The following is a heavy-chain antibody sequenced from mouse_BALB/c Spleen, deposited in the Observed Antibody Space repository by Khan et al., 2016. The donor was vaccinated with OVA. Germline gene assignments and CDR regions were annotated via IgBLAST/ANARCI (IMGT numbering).Heavy chain of an antibody. CDR3: AREGAYYMNDGWFAY. J-gene: IGHJ3*01. CDR1: GYTFTSYT. D-gene: IGHD2-14*01. Sequence: QVQLQQSGAELARPGASVKMSCKASGYTFTSYTMHWVKQRPGQGLEWIGYINPSSGYTNYNQKFKDKATLTADKSSRTAYMQLSSLTSEDSAVYYCAREGAYYMNDGWFAYWGQGTLVTVSA. V-gene: IGHV1-4*01. CDR2: INPSSGYT.